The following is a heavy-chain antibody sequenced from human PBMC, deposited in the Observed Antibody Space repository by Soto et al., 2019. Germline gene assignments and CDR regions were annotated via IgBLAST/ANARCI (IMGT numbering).Heavy chain of an antibody. CDR3: ARGGGSYFSDDAFDI. D-gene: IGHD1-26*01. CDR2: INHSGST. V-gene: IGHV4-34*01. J-gene: IGHJ3*02. CDR1: GGSFSGYY. Sequence: SETLSLTCAVYGGSFSGYYWSWIRQPPGKGLEWIGEINHSGSTNYNPSLKSRVTISVDTSKNQFSLKLSSVTAADTAVYYCARGGGSYFSDDAFDIWGQGTMVTVSS.